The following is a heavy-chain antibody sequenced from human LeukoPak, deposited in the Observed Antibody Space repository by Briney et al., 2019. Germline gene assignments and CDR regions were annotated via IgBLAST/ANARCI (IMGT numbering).Heavy chain of an antibody. Sequence: GGSLRLSCAASGFTFDDYAMHWVRQDPGKGLEWVSSISWNSGSIGYADSVKGRFTISRDNAKNSLYLQMNSLRAEDTALYYCANSRGYDSSGSPLDSWGQGTLVTVSS. CDR3: ANSRGYDSSGSPLDS. CDR1: GFTFDDYA. J-gene: IGHJ4*02. D-gene: IGHD3-22*01. CDR2: ISWNSGSI. V-gene: IGHV3-9*01.